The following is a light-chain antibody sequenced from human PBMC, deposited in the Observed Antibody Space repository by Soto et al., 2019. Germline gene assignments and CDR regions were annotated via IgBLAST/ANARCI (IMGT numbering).Light chain of an antibody. J-gene: IGKJ3*01. CDR1: QSVSSNY. Sequence: EIVLTQSPGTLSLSPGERATLSCRASQSVSSNYLAWYQQRPGQAPRLLIFGASYRATGIPDRFSGSGSGTDVTLTISRLEPEDFAVYYCQHYDSAPPEFTFGPGTIVDNK. CDR3: QHYDSAPPEFT. CDR2: GAS. V-gene: IGKV3-20*01.